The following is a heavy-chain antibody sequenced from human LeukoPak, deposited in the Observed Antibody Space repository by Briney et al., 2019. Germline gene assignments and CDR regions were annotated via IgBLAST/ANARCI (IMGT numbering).Heavy chain of an antibody. J-gene: IGHJ4*02. CDR2: ISGSGGST. Sequence: GGSLRLSCAASGFTFSSYAMSWVRQAPGKGLEWVSAISGSGGSTYYADSVKGRFTISRDNSKNTLYLQMNSLRAEDTAVYYCARDFFHSSESRPFDYWGQGTLVTVPS. V-gene: IGHV3-23*01. CDR1: GFTFSSYA. D-gene: IGHD3-22*01. CDR3: ARDFFHSSESRPFDY.